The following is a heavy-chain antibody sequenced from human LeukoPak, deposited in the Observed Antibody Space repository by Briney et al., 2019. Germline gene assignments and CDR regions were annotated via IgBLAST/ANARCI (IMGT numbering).Heavy chain of an antibody. Sequence: PGTSLRLSCAASGFALSDYDMHWVRQAPGKGPEWVAVIAYDGNEIHYADSVKGRFTISRDNSKSTLNLQMNSLRVEDTAVYYCARRGGGYHFDYWGQGTLVTVSS. CDR1: GFALSDYD. V-gene: IGHV3-30*06. D-gene: IGHD3-22*01. J-gene: IGHJ4*02. CDR3: ARRGGGYHFDY. CDR2: IAYDGNEI.